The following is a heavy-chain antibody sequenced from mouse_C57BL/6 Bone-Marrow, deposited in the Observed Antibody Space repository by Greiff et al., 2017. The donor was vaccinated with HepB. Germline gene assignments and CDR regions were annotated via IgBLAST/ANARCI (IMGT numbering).Heavy chain of an antibody. V-gene: IGHV1-69*01. Sequence: QVQLQQPGAELVMPGASVKLSCKASGYTFTSYWMHWVKQRPGQGLEWIGEIDPSDSYTNYNQKFKGKSTLTVDKSSSTAYMQLSSLTSEDSAVYYCARSTQTAQARGWFAYWGQGTLVTVSA. CDR1: GYTFTSYW. J-gene: IGHJ3*01. CDR2: IDPSDSYT. D-gene: IGHD3-2*02. CDR3: ARSTQTAQARGWFAY.